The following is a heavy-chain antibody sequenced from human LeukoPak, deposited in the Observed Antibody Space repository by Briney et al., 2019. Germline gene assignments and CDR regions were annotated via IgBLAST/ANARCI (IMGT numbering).Heavy chain of an antibody. V-gene: IGHV3-21*01. CDR2: ISSSGTYI. CDR3: TSRGINYYDSGGFTY. D-gene: IGHD3-22*01. Sequence: GGSLRLSCTASGFTFSGYSMNWVRQAPGKGLEWVSSISSSGTYIYYADSVKGRFTISRDNAKNSLYLQMNSLRAEDTAVYYCTSRGINYYDSGGFTYWGQGTLVTVSS. J-gene: IGHJ4*02. CDR1: GFTFSGYS.